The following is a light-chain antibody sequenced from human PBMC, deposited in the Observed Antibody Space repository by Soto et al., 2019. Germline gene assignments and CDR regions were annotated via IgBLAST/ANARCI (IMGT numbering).Light chain of an antibody. CDR3: QRYDSNPFT. CDR2: AAS. V-gene: IGKV1-27*01. Sequence: DIQMTQSPSTLSASVGDRVTITCRASQGISNYLAWYQQKPGKVPRLLIYAASTLRSGVPSRFSGSGSGTDFALTVTSLQPEDAATYYCQRYDSNPFTFGQGTRLEN. CDR1: QGISNY. J-gene: IGKJ5*01.